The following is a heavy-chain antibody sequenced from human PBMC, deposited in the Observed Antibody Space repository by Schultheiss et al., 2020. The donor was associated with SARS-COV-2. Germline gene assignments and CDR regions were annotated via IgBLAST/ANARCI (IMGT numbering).Heavy chain of an antibody. CDR3: AKDLLGPAADHYYFDY. V-gene: IGHV3-23*01. J-gene: IGHJ4*02. CDR2: ISGSGGST. CDR1: GFTFSSYA. D-gene: IGHD2-2*01. Sequence: ETLSLTCAASGFTFSSYAMSWVRQAPGKGLEWVSAISGSGGSTYYADSVKGRFTISRDNSKNTLYLQMNSLRAEDTAVYYCAKDLLGPAADHYYFDYWGQGTLVTVSS.